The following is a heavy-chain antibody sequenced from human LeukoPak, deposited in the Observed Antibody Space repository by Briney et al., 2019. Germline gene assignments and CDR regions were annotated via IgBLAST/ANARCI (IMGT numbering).Heavy chain of an antibody. CDR3: ARVSQTPAYYYTSGYYYHGY. CDR1: GYTFSAYD. V-gene: IGHV1-8*01. Sequence: GASVKVSCKASGYTFSAYDINWVRQATGHGLEWMGWMNPNSGNTGFAQKFQGRVTMTRDTSINTAYMELSNLRSEDTAVYYCARVSQTPAYYYTSGYYYHGYWGQGTLVIVSS. J-gene: IGHJ4*02. D-gene: IGHD3-22*01. CDR2: MNPNSGNT.